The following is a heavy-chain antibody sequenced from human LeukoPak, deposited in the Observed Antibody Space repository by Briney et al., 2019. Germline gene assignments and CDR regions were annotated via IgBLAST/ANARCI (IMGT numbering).Heavy chain of an antibody. CDR1: GFTFSSYE. V-gene: IGHV3-7*01. J-gene: IGHJ4*02. CDR3: ARCSGWAFKN. Sequence: GGSLRLSCAASGFTFSSYEMNWVRQAPGKGLEWVANINPDGSEKNYVDSVKGRFTISRDSAKNSLYLQMDSLRAEDTAIYYCARCSGWAFKNWGQGTLVTVSS. CDR2: INPDGSEK. D-gene: IGHD6-19*01.